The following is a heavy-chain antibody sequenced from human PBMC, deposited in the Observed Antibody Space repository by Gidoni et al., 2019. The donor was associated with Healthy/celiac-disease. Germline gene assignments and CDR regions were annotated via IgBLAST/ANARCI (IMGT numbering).Heavy chain of an antibody. CDR3: ARFSTEWEPHDY. Sequence: QVQLVQSVSEVKKPGSSVKVSCKASGATFSSYSIRWVRQAHGQALESTGGIIPIFGTANYAQKFQGRVTSTADESTSTAYMELSSLRSEDTAVYYCARFSTEWEPHDYWGQGTLVTVSS. D-gene: IGHD1-26*01. V-gene: IGHV1-69*01. CDR2: IIPIFGTA. J-gene: IGHJ4*02. CDR1: GATFSSYS.